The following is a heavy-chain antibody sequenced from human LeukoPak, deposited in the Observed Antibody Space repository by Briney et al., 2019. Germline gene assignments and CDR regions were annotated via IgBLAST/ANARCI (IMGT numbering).Heavy chain of an antibody. CDR1: GFTFSSYN. V-gene: IGHV3-23*01. J-gene: IGHJ4*02. D-gene: IGHD3-16*02. CDR3: AKELTFGGVIVYYFDY. Sequence: PGGSLRLSCAASGFTFSSYNMNWVRQAPGKGLEWVSAISGSGGSTYYADSVKGRFTISRDNSKSTLYLQMTSLRAEDTAVYYCAKELTFGGVIVYYFDYWGQGTLVTVSS. CDR2: ISGSGGST.